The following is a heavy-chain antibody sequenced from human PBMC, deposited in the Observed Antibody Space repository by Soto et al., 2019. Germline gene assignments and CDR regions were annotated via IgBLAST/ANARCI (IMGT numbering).Heavy chain of an antibody. J-gene: IGHJ5*02. CDR3: ARGLGRSVVVPAAMNNWFDP. V-gene: IGHV3-21*01. Sequence: PGGSLRLSCAASGFTFSSYSMNWVRQAPGKGLEWVSSVSSSSSYIYYADSVKGRFTISRDNAKNSLYLQMNSLRAEDTAVYYCARGLGRSVVVPAAMNNWFDPWGQGTLVTVSS. CDR2: VSSSSSYI. CDR1: GFTFSSYS. D-gene: IGHD2-2*01.